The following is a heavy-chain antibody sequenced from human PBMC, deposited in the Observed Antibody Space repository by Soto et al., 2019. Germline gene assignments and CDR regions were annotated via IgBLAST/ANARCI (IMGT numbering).Heavy chain of an antibody. V-gene: IGHV3-74*01. CDR3: PCWRHIVRVAPSGFDR. Sequence: PGGSLRFSCAASGFPFTNYWMNWVRQPPGKGLMWVSRISSDGSDVGYADSVEGRFTVSRDNAKNPLYLQMHSLRAEDTAMYYCPCWRHIVRVAPSGFDRWGQGTLVTVSS. CDR2: ISSDGSDV. D-gene: IGHD2-8*02. CDR1: GFPFTNYW. J-gene: IGHJ4*02.